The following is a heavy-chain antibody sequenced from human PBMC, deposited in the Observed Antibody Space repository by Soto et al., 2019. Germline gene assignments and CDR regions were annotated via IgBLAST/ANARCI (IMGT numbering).Heavy chain of an antibody. CDR2: TSYDGSNK. J-gene: IGHJ4*02. D-gene: IGHD6-13*01. CDR1: GFTFSSYS. CDR3: ARDKSSSWSGHFDY. Sequence: QVQLVESGGGVVQPGRSLRLPCAASGFTFSSYSMHWVRQAPGKGLEWVAVTSYDGSNKFYADSVKGRFTISRDNSQNPLYLQMNSLRPEDTAVYYCARDKSSSWSGHFDYWGQGTLVTVSS. V-gene: IGHV3-30-3*01.